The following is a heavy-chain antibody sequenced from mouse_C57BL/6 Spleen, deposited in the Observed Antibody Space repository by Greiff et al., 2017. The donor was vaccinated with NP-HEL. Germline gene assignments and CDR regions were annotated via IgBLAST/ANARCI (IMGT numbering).Heavy chain of an antibody. Sequence: VQLQQPGAELVMPGASVKLSCKASGYTFTSYWMHWVKQRPGQGLEWIGEIDPSDSYTNYNQKFKGKSTLTVDKSSSTAYMQLSSLTSEDSAVYYCARLDFGNYYFDYWGQGTTLTVSS. D-gene: IGHD2-1*01. CDR3: ARLDFGNYYFDY. CDR1: GYTFTSYW. J-gene: IGHJ2*01. V-gene: IGHV1-69*01. CDR2: IDPSDSYT.